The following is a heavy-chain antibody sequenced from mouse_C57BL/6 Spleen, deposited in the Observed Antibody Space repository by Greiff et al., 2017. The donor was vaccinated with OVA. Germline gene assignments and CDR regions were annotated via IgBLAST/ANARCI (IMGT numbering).Heavy chain of an antibody. CDR1: GYTFTDYY. Sequence: QVQLQQSGAELVRPGASVKLSCKASGYTFTDYYINWVKQRPGQGLEWIARIYPGSGNTYYNEKFKGKATLTAEKSSSTAYMQLSSLTSEDSAVYFCARTPYDYDWDYYAMDYWGQGTSVTVSS. J-gene: IGHJ4*01. CDR3: ARTPYDYDWDYYAMDY. D-gene: IGHD2-4*01. V-gene: IGHV1-76*01. CDR2: IYPGSGNT.